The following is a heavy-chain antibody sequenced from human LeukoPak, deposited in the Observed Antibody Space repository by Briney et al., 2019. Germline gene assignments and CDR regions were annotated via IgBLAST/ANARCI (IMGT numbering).Heavy chain of an antibody. V-gene: IGHV3-74*01. CDR1: GFTFSSYW. J-gene: IGHJ6*02. D-gene: IGHD2-15*01. CDR2: INSDGSST. CDR3: ARGYCSGGSCYYGMDV. Sequence: GGSLRLSCAASGFTFSSYWMHWVRQAPGKGLVWVSRINSDGSSTSYADSVKGRFTISRDNAKNTLYLQLNSLRAEDTAVYYCARGYCSGGSCYYGMDVWGQGTTVTVSS.